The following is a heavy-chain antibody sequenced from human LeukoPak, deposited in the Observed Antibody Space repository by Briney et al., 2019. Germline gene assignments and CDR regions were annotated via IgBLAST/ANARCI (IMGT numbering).Heavy chain of an antibody. J-gene: IGHJ4*02. V-gene: IGHV1-2*06. D-gene: IGHD3-22*01. CDR1: GYTFTGYY. Sequence: ASVNVSCKASGYTFTGYYMHWVRQAPGQGLEWMGRINPNSGGTNYAQKFQGRVTMTRDTSISTAYMELSRLRSDDTAVYYCARDLSSSGYSRLYYFDYWGQGTLVTVSS. CDR3: ARDLSSSGYSRLYYFDY. CDR2: INPNSGGT.